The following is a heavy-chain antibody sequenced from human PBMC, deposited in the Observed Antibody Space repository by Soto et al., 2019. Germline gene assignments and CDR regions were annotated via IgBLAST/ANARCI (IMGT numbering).Heavy chain of an antibody. D-gene: IGHD3-10*01. J-gene: IGHJ4*02. CDR1: VGSFSGYY. CDR2: INHSGST. Sequence: PSETLSLTCAVYVGSFSGYYWSWIRQPPGKGLEWIGEINHSGSTNYNPSLKSRVTISVDTSKNQFSLKLSSVTAADTAVYYCARARKNYYGSGSYYIVGFDYWGQGTLVTVSS. V-gene: IGHV4-34*01. CDR3: ARARKNYYGSGSYYIVGFDY.